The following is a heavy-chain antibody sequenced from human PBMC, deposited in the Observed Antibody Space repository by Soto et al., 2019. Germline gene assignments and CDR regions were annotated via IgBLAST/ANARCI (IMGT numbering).Heavy chain of an antibody. D-gene: IGHD2-2*01. CDR2: IIPIFGTA. J-gene: IGHJ6*02. CDR3: ARQVPTAGYYYGMDV. Sequence: QVQLVQSGAEVKKPGSSVKVSCKASGGTFSSYAISWVRQAPGQGLEWMGGIIPIFGTANYAQKFQGRVTMTADESTSTAYRELSSLRSEDTAGYFCARQVPTAGYYYGMDVWGQGTTVTVSS. V-gene: IGHV1-69*12. CDR1: GGTFSSYA.